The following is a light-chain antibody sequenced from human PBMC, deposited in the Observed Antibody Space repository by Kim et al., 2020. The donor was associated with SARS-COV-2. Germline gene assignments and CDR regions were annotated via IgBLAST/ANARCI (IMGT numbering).Light chain of an antibody. V-gene: IGLV2-8*01. J-gene: IGLJ1*01. Sequence: GQSVTIACTGTSSDVGGYNYVSWYQHHPGKAPKLRIYEVTKRPSGVPDRFSGSKSGNTASLTVSGLQAEDEADYYCGSYVGNNNFVFGTGTKVTVL. CDR3: GSYVGNNNFV. CDR2: EVT. CDR1: SSDVGGYNY.